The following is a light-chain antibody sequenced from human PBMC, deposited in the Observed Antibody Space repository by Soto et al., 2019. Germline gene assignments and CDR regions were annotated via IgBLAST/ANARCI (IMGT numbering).Light chain of an antibody. Sequence: EIGLTKSPATVSLNTGERAIRSCRVSQSVSTFLAGCQQKPGQPPRLLIYNGSNRTTGSAARFSGSGSGTDFTLTISSLEPEDFAVYYCQQRGDWPPITFGQGTRLAI. CDR2: NGS. CDR1: QSVSTF. J-gene: IGKJ5*01. CDR3: QQRGDWPPIT. V-gene: IGKV3-11*01.